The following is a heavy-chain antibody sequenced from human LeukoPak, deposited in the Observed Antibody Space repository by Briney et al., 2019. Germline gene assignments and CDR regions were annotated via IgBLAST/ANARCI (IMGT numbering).Heavy chain of an antibody. Sequence: SQTLSLTCTVSGGSISSGGYYWSWVRQHPGRGLEWIGYIYYSGSTYYNPSLKSRVTISEDTSKNQFSLKLSSVTAADTAVYYCARSFGFQVCNWFDPWGQGTLVTVSS. CDR2: IYYSGST. CDR3: ARSFGFQVCNWFDP. D-gene: IGHD3-10*01. V-gene: IGHV4-31*03. CDR1: GGSISSGGYY. J-gene: IGHJ5*02.